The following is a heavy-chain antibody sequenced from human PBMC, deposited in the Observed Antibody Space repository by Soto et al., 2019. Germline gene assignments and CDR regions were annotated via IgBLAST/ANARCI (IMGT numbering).Heavy chain of an antibody. D-gene: IGHD5-12*01. Sequence: SETLSLTCAVYGGAFSGFYWSRIRQPPGKGLEWIGEINHSGSTNYNPSLKSRVTISVDTSKNQFSLKLSSVTAADTAVYYCARGSGYSGYDWGLDYWGQGTLVTVSS. CDR2: INHSGST. V-gene: IGHV4-34*01. J-gene: IGHJ4*02. CDR3: ARGSGYSGYDWGLDY. CDR1: GGAFSGFY.